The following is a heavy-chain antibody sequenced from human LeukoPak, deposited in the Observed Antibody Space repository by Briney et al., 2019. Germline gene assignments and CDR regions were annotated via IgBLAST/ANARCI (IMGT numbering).Heavy chain of an antibody. J-gene: IGHJ3*02. CDR3: ARDLVPIALLGAFDI. CDR2: INPSDGST. V-gene: IGHV1-46*01. CDR1: GYTFTSYY. Sequence: ASVKVSCKASGYTFTSYYLHWVRQAPGQGLEWMGIINPSDGSTNYAQKLQGRVTMTRDMSTSTVYMELSSLRSEDTALYYCARDLVPIALLGAFDIWGQGTMVTVSS. D-gene: IGHD2-2*01.